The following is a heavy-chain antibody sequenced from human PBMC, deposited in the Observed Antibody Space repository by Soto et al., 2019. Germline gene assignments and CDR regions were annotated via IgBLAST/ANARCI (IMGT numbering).Heavy chain of an antibody. V-gene: IGHV3-33*01. CDR1: GFTFSSYG. CDR3: ARDDIPGIAVAIYGMDV. Sequence: GGSLRLSCAASGFTFSSYGMHWVRQAPGKGLDWVAVIWYDESNIYYADSVKGRFTISRDNSKNTLFLQINSLRAEDTAVYYCARDDIPGIAVAIYGMDVWGQGTTVTVSS. J-gene: IGHJ6*02. CDR2: IWYDESNI. D-gene: IGHD6-19*01.